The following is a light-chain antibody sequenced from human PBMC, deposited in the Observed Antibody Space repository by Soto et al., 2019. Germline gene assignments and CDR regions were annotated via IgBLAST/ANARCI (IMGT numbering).Light chain of an antibody. CDR3: SSYSDSDTKV. J-gene: IGLJ1*01. V-gene: IGLV2-14*03. CDR2: EVN. Sequence: QSVLTQPASVSGSPGQSITIYCGGTSSDVGAYIYVSWYQQFPGKAPKLIIYEVNNRPSGVSDRFSGSKSDTTAYLTISGLQAEDEADYYCSSYSDSDTKVFGTGTKLTVL. CDR1: SSDVGAYIY.